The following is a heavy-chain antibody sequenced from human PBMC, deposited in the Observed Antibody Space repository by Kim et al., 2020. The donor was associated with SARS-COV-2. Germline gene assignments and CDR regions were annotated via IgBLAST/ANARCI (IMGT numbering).Heavy chain of an antibody. J-gene: IGHJ4*02. Sequence: ADSVTSRFTISRDTAKNKLYLQMNSLRAEDTAVYYCARVATTGSGNFYGYWGQGALVTVSS. V-gene: IGHV3-74*01. CDR3: ARVATTGSGNFYGY. D-gene: IGHD3-10*01.